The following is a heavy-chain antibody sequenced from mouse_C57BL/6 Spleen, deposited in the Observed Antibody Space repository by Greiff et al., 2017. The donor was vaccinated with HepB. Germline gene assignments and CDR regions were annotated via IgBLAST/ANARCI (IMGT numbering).Heavy chain of an antibody. CDR3: ARLTGTRGCAY. CDR2: INPNNGGT. CDR1: GYTFTDYN. D-gene: IGHD4-1*01. J-gene: IGHJ3*01. V-gene: IGHV1-18*01. Sequence: EVQLQQSGPELVKPGASVKIPCKASGYTFTDYNMDWVKQSHGKSLEWIGDINPNNGGTIYTQKFKGKATLTVDKSSSTAYMELRSLTSEDTAVYYCARLTGTRGCAYWGQGTLVTVSA.